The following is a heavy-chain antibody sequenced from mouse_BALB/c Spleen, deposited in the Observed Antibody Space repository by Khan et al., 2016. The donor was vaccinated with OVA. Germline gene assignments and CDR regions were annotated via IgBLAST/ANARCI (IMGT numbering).Heavy chain of an antibody. Sequence: EVQLQESGPDLVKPSQSLSLTCTVTGYSITSGYSWHWIRQFPGNKLEWMGYIYYRGSLNYNPSLKSRISITLDPSKNQSFLQLNSVTTEDTATYYCARDGNYMDYWGQGTSVTVSS. D-gene: IGHD2-1*01. CDR1: GYSITSGYS. J-gene: IGHJ4*01. CDR2: IYYRGSL. CDR3: ARDGNYMDY. V-gene: IGHV3-1*02.